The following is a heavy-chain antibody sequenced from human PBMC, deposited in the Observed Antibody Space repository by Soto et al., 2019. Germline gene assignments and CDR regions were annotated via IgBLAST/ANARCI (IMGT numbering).Heavy chain of an antibody. Sequence: PSETLSLTCTVSGGSISSYYWSWIRQPPGKGLEWIGYIYYSGSTNYNPSLKSRVTISVDTSKNQFSLKLSSVTAADTAVYYCARLRDTAMVQGYYGMDVWGQGTTVTVSS. CDR2: IYYSGST. D-gene: IGHD5-18*01. J-gene: IGHJ6*02. CDR1: GGSISSYY. CDR3: ARLRDTAMVQGYYGMDV. V-gene: IGHV4-59*08.